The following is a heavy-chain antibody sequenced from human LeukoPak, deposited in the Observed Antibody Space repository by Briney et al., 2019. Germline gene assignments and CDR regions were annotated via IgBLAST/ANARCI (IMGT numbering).Heavy chain of an antibody. CDR2: IYHSGIT. Sequence: PSETLSLTCAVSGYSISSGYYWGWIRQSPGKGLEWIGNIYHSGITHYNPSLQGRITLSVDTSKNQFSLNLSSVTAADTAVYDCTRFSTASSRPAYYWGQGTLVIVSS. CDR1: GYSISSGYY. CDR3: TRFSTASSRPAYY. D-gene: IGHD1-14*01. V-gene: IGHV4-38-2*01. J-gene: IGHJ4*02.